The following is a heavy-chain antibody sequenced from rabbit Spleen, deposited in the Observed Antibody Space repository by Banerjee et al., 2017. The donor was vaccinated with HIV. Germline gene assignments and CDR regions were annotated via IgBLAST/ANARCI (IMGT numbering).Heavy chain of an antibody. CDR3: ARDTGTSFSSYGMDL. CDR2: INIVTGKA. D-gene: IGHD8-1*01. V-gene: IGHV1S40*01. J-gene: IGHJ6*01. Sequence: QSLEESGGDLVKPGASLTLTCTASGVSFSANSYMCWVRQAPGKGLEWIACINIVTGKAVYASWAKGRFTFSKTSSTTVTLQMTSLTAADTATYFCARDTGTSFSSYGMDLWGPGTLVTVS. CDR1: GVSFSANSY.